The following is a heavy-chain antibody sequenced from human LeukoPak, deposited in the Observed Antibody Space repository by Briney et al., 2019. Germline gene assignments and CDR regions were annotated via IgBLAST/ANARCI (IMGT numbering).Heavy chain of an antibody. CDR1: GFTFRNYW. V-gene: IGHV3-7*03. Sequence: GGSLRLSCAVSGFTFRNYWMAWVRQAPGKGLEWVANIKQDGRDKYYVDSVKGRFTISKDNAKSSLYLQMNSLRPEDTAVYYCARVTAVAGFDCWGQGTLVTVSS. J-gene: IGHJ4*02. D-gene: IGHD6-19*01. CDR2: IKQDGRDK. CDR3: ARVTAVAGFDC.